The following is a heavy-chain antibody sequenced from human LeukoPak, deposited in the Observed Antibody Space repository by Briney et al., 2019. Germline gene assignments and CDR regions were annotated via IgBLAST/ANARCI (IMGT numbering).Heavy chain of an antibody. V-gene: IGHV4-59*12. CDR3: ARDAYDYDSRPVDY. CDR2: IYYSGST. CDR1: DDSLTMYY. Sequence: SETLSLTCSFSDDSLTMYYWNWIRQPPGKGLEWIGCIYYSGSTYYNPSLKSRVTISIDTSKNQFSLKLSSVTAADAAVYYCARDAYDYDSRPVDYWGQGTLVTVSS. D-gene: IGHD3-22*01. J-gene: IGHJ4*02.